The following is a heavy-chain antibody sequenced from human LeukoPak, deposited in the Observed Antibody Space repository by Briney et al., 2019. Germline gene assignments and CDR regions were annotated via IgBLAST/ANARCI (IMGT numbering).Heavy chain of an antibody. CDR3: VRRRGGSGYSDLDAFEI. CDR2: IDYTGST. J-gene: IGHJ3*02. V-gene: IGHV4-39*01. Sequence: SETLSLTCGVSVGFIIMSSYYWGWIRQTPGRGLEWIASIDYTGSTYYNPSLGSRVTISVDTSKHQFSLKLSSVTAADMGVHYCVRRRGGSGYSDLDAFEIWGQGTMVTVSS. CDR1: VGFIIMSSYY. D-gene: IGHD6-25*01.